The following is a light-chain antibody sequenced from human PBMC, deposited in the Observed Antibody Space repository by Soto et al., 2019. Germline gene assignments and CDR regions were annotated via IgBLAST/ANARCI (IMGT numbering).Light chain of an antibody. CDR3: QQYNNWPPVT. J-gene: IGKJ5*01. CDR2: GAS. V-gene: IGKV3-15*01. Sequence: EIEMTQSPATLSVTPGERATLSCRASQSVSSNLAWYQQKPGQAPRLLIYGASTRATGIPARFSGSGSGTEFTLTISSLQSEDFAVYYCQQYNNWPPVTFGQGTRLEIK. CDR1: QSVSSN.